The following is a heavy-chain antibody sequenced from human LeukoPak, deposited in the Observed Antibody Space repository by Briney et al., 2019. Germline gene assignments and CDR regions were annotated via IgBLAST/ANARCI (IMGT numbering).Heavy chain of an antibody. CDR2: ISGSGGST. CDR3: AKDLHRARALSSRPSY. J-gene: IGHJ4*02. CDR1: GFTFSSYA. V-gene: IGHV3-23*01. Sequence: AGSLRLSCAASGFTFSSYAMSWVRQAPGKGLEWVSAISGSGGSTYYADSVKGRFTISRDNSKNTLYLQMNSLRAEDTAVYYCAKDLHRARALSSRPSYWGQGTLVTVSS. D-gene: IGHD6-13*01.